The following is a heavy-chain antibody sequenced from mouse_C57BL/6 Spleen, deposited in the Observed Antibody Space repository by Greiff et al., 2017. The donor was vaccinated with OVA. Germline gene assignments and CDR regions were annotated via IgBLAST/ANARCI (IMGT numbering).Heavy chain of an antibody. CDR1: GFSLTSYG. CDR3: ARKDSSGYVAWFAY. CDR2: IWSGGST. D-gene: IGHD3-2*02. J-gene: IGHJ3*01. Sequence: QVQLQQSGPGLVQPSQSLSITCTVSGFSLTSYGVHWVRQSPGKGLEWLGVIWSGGSTDYNAAFISRLSISKDNSKSQVFFKMNSLRADDTAIYYCARKDSSGYVAWFAYWGQGTLVTVSA. V-gene: IGHV2-2*01.